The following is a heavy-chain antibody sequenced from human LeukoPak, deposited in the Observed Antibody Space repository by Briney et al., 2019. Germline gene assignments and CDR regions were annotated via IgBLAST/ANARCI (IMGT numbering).Heavy chain of an antibody. CDR2: TNPNHGDA. CDR3: ASARYYYDSSGYYYSGLDAFDI. J-gene: IGHJ3*02. D-gene: IGHD3-22*01. Sequence: ASVKVSCKASGYTFTGYYMHWVRQAPGQGLEWMGWTNPNHGDANYAQKFQDRVSMTRDTSISTAYMHLSRLRSDDTAVYYCASARYYYDSSGYYYSGLDAFDIWGQGTMVTVSS. CDR1: GYTFTGYY. V-gene: IGHV1-2*02.